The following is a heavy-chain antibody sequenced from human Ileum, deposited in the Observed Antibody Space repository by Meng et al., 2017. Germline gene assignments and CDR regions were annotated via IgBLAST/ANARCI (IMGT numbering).Heavy chain of an antibody. CDR1: GDSVSSGSYY. V-gene: IGHV4-39*01. CDR3: ARHGHFTPDKYYFDY. CDR2: VYFTGYT. Sequence: QLQLQESGPGLVKPSETLSLTCTVSGDSVSSGSYYWVWIRQPPGKALEWIGAVYFTGYTYYGPSLTGRGTISVDTSRNQFSLKLNSVTAADTALYFCARHGHFTPDKYYFDYGGQGTLV. D-gene: IGHD3-3*02. J-gene: IGHJ4*02.